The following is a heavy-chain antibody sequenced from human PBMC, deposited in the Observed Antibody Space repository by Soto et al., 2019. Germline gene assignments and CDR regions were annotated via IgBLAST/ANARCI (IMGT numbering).Heavy chain of an antibody. Sequence: QVQLVQSGAEVKKPGASLKVSCRSSGYTFTNYDVNWVRQAPGQGLEWMGWMNPQTGHTGYAQKFQDRDTMTRDTSISTSYMELTSLTSEDTAVYYCARIAVAGTWWFDPWGQGTLVTVSS. J-gene: IGHJ5*02. CDR2: MNPQTGHT. D-gene: IGHD6-19*01. CDR1: GYTFTNYD. CDR3: ARIAVAGTWWFDP. V-gene: IGHV1-8*01.